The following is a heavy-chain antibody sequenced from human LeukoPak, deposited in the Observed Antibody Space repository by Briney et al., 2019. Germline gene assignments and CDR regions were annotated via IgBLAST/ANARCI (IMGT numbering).Heavy chain of an antibody. J-gene: IGHJ4*02. V-gene: IGHV4-34*01. Sequence: SETLSLTCAVYGGSFSGYYWSWIRLPPGKGLEWIGEINHSGSTNYNPSLKSRVTISVDTSKNQFSLKLSSVTAADTAVYYCATTASGIAVAGKSDYWGQGTLVTVSS. CDR2: INHSGST. D-gene: IGHD6-19*01. CDR1: GGSFSGYY. CDR3: ATTASGIAVAGKSDY.